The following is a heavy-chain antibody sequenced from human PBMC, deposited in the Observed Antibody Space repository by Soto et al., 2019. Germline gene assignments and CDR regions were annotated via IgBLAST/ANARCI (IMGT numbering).Heavy chain of an antibody. Sequence: RGSLRLSCAASGFTFSSYAMHWVRQAPGKGLEWVAVISYDGSNKYYADSVKGRFTISRDNSKNTLYLQMNSLRAEDAAVYYCAREEYSYAFDIWGQGTMVTVSS. V-gene: IGHV3-30*04. D-gene: IGHD5-18*01. J-gene: IGHJ3*02. CDR3: AREEYSYAFDI. CDR2: ISYDGSNK. CDR1: GFTFSSYA.